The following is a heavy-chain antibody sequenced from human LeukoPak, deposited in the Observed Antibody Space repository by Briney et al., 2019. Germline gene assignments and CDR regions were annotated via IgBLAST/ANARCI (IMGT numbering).Heavy chain of an antibody. J-gene: IGHJ3*02. V-gene: IGHV4-59*12. Sequence: PSETLSLTCTVSGGSISSYYWSWIRQPPGKGLEWIGYIYHSGSTYYNPSLKSRVTISVDRSKNQFSLKLSSVTAADTAVYYCARDYRDAFDIWGQGTMVTVSS. CDR1: GGSISSYY. CDR3: ARDYRDAFDI. CDR2: IYHSGST.